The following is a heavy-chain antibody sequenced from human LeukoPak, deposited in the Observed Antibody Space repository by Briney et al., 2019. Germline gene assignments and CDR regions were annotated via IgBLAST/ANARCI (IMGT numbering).Heavy chain of an antibody. CDR3: ARHGGSHFLY. CDR1: GGSISSYY. Sequence: PSETLSLTCTVSGGSISSYYWSWIRQPPGKGLEWIAYIYYSGTTKYNPSLKSRVTISVDTSKNQFSLKLSSVTAEDTAVYYCARHGGSHFLYWGQGILVTVSS. D-gene: IGHD1-26*01. J-gene: IGHJ4*02. CDR2: IYYSGTT. V-gene: IGHV4-59*08.